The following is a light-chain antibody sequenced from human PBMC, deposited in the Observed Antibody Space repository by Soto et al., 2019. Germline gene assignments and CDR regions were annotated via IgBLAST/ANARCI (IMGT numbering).Light chain of an antibody. CDR2: AAS. J-gene: IGKJ1*01. CDR1: QAISSY. CDR3: QRYNSAPLT. V-gene: IGKV1-27*01. Sequence: DIQMTQSPSSLSASVGDRVTITCRASQAISSYLAWYQQKPGIVPKLLIYAASTLQTGVPSRFSGSRSGTDFTLTISSLQPEDVATYYCQRYNSAPLTFGQGTKVEIK.